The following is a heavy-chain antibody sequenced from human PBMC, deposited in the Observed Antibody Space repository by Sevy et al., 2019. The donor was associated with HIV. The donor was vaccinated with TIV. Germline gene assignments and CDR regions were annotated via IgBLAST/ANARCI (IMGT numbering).Heavy chain of an antibody. J-gene: IGHJ4*02. Sequence: ASVKVSCKVSGYTLIQISIHWVRQAPGRGLEWMGSFDPEDGETIYAQKFQGRLTMTEDTSTDTAYMEMSSLKSEDTAVYYCAATKDYYESSGDPFDYWGQVTLVPVSS. CDR3: AATKDYYESSGDPFDY. CDR2: FDPEDGET. D-gene: IGHD3-22*01. V-gene: IGHV1-24*01. CDR1: GYTLIQIS.